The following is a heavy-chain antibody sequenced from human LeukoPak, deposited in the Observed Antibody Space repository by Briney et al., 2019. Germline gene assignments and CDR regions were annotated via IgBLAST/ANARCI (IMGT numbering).Heavy chain of an antibody. CDR3: ARGGSGWYHYYYMDV. J-gene: IGHJ6*03. CDR2: IYHSGRT. D-gene: IGHD6-19*01. CDR1: GYSISSGYY. V-gene: IGHV4-38-2*02. Sequence: SETLSLTCTVSGYSISSGYYWGWIRQPPGKGLEWIGGIYHSGRTFYNPSLKSRVTISVDTSKNQFSLKLTSVTAADTAVYYCARGGSGWYHYYYMDVWGKGTTVTVSS.